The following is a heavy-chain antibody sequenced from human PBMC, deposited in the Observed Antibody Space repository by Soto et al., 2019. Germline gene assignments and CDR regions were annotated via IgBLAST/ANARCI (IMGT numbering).Heavy chain of an antibody. Sequence: ASVKVSCKVSGYTLTELSMHWVRQAPGKGLEWMGGFDPEDGETIYAQKFQGRVTMTEDTSTDTAYMELSSLRSEDTAVYYFATCQGDTATKYYYYGMDVWGQGTTVTVSS. CDR2: FDPEDGET. D-gene: IGHD5-18*01. CDR1: GYTLTELS. J-gene: IGHJ6*02. V-gene: IGHV1-24*01. CDR3: ATCQGDTATKYYYYGMDV.